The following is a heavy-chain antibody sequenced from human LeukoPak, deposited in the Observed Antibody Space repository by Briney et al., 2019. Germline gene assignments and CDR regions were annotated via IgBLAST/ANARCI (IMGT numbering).Heavy chain of an antibody. Sequence: GSSVKVSCKASGGTFSSYGISWVRQAPGQGLEWMGWISAYNGNTNYAQKLQGRVTMTTDTSTSTAYMELRSLRSDDTAVYYCARETGIAAAGTSDYWGQGTLVTVSS. D-gene: IGHD6-13*01. CDR3: ARETGIAAAGTSDY. CDR1: GGTFSSYG. V-gene: IGHV1-18*01. CDR2: ISAYNGNT. J-gene: IGHJ4*02.